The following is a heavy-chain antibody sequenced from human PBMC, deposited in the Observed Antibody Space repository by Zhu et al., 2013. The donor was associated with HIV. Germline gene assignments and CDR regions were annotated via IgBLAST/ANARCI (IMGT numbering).Heavy chain of an antibody. J-gene: IGHJ4*02. Sequence: QVQLVQSGAEVKKPGASVKVSCKASGYTFTSYGISWVRQAPGQGLEWMGWISAYNGNTNYAQKLQGRVTMTTDTSTSTAYMELRSLRSDDTAVYYCARVFRGDFWSGHSYYFDYWGQGTLVTVSS. V-gene: IGHV1-18*01. CDR2: ISAYNGNT. CDR1: GYTFTSYG. CDR3: ARVFRGDFWSGHSYYFDY. D-gene: IGHD3-3*01.